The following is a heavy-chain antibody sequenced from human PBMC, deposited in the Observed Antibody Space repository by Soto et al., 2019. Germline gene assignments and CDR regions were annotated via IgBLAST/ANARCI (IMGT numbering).Heavy chain of an antibody. CDR1: GGSISSYY. CDR3: ARSLSIAAAGTRWFDP. J-gene: IGHJ5*02. V-gene: IGHV4-59*01. Sequence: PSETLSLTFTVSGGSISSYYWSWIRQPPGKGLEWIGYIYYSGSTNYNPSLKSRVTISVDTSKNQFSLKLSSVTAADTAVYYCARSLSIAAAGTRWFDPWGQGTLVTVSS. CDR2: IYYSGST. D-gene: IGHD6-13*01.